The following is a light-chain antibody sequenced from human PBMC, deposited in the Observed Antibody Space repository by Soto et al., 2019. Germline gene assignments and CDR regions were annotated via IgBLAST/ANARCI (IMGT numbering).Light chain of an antibody. J-gene: IGKJ3*01. CDR3: QQYGSSRFT. CDR1: QSISSSY. CDR2: GAS. V-gene: IGKV3-20*01. Sequence: EIVLTQSPGTLSVSPGERVTLSCRASQSISSSYLAWYQQRPGQAPRLLIFGASYRATGIPDRFSGSGSGTDFTLTISRREPEDFAVYYCQQYGSSRFTFGPGTKVDIK.